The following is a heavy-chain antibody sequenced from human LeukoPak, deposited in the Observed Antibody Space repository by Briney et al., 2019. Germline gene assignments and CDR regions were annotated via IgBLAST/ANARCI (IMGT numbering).Heavy chain of an antibody. CDR1: GFTFSNYF. D-gene: IGHD6-13*01. V-gene: IGHV3-7*01. CDR3: ATYLRNTAAGYYYFEY. CDR2: IKQDGGEI. J-gene: IGHJ4*02. Sequence: GGSLRLSCAASGFTFSNYFMSWIRQAPGKGLEWVANIKQDGGEIYYVDSVKGRFTISRDNAKNSVSLQMSSLRAEDTAIYYCATYLRNTAAGYYYFEYWGQGTLVTVSS.